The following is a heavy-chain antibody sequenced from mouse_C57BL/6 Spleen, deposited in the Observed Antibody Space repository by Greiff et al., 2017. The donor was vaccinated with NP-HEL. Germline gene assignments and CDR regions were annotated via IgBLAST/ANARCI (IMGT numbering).Heavy chain of an antibody. CDR3: ARDLDTTVPFDY. J-gene: IGHJ2*01. V-gene: IGHV3-6*01. CDR2: ISYDGSN. CDR1: GYSITSGYY. D-gene: IGHD1-1*01. Sequence: ESGPGLVKPSQSLSLTCSVTGYSITSGYYWNWIRQFPGNKLEWMGYISYDGSNNYNPSLKNRISITRDTSKNQFFLELNSVTTEDTATYYCARDLDTTVPFDYWGQGTTLTVSS.